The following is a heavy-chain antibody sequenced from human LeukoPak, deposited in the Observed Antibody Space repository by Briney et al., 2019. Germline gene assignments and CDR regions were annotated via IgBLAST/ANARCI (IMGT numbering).Heavy chain of an antibody. D-gene: IGHD1-26*01. CDR3: ARYYLSIVGATKGQFDY. V-gene: IGHV1-18*01. CDR1: GYTFTSYG. Sequence: ASVKVSCKASGYTFTSYGISWVRQAPGQGLEWMGWISAYNGNTNYAQKLQGRVTMTTDTSTSTAYMELRSLRSDDTAVYYCARYYLSIVGATKGQFDYWGQGTLVTVSS. CDR2: ISAYNGNT. J-gene: IGHJ4*02.